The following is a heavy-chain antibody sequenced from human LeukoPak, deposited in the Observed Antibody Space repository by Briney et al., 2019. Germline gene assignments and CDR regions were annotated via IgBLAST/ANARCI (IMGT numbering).Heavy chain of an antibody. V-gene: IGHV3-48*03. CDR1: GFTFSSYE. CDR3: AREVRIAAAGNY. Sequence: GGSLRLSCAASGFTFSSYEMNWVRQAPGKGLEWVSYISSSGSTIYYADSVKGRFTISRDNAKNSLYLQMNSLRAEDTAVYYCAREVRIAAAGNYWGQGILVTVSS. D-gene: IGHD6-13*01. CDR2: ISSSGSTI. J-gene: IGHJ4*02.